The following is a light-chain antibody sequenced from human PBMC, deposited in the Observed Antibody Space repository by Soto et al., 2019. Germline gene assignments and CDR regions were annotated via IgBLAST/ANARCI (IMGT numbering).Light chain of an antibody. J-gene: IGKJ4*01. CDR3: QQYNNWPPLT. CDR2: DVS. CDR1: QSVSGT. Sequence: EIVMTQSPATLSLSPGERATLSCRASQSVSGTLAWYQQKPGQAPRLLIYDVSTRATGIPARFSGSGSGTEFTLTISSLQSEDFPIYYCQQYNNWPPLTFGGGTKVEIK. V-gene: IGKV3-15*01.